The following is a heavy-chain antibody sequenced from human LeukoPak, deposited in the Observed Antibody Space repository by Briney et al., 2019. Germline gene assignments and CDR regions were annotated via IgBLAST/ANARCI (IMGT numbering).Heavy chain of an antibody. V-gene: IGHV3-23*01. D-gene: IGHD3-10*01. CDR2: IDYSGGSS. CDR1: GFTLSSYE. J-gene: IGHJ4*02. Sequence: GGSLRLSCTVSGFTLSSYEMSWIRQAPGRGLEWVSSIDYSGGSSYYADSVKGRFTISRDNAKNSLYLQMNSLRAEDTAVYYCARKGTVRGVIYIDYWGQGTLVTVSS. CDR3: ARKGTVRGVIYIDY.